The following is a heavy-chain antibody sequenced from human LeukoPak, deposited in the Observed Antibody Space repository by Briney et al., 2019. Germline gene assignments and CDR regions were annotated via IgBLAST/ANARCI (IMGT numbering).Heavy chain of an antibody. V-gene: IGHV4-39*01. CDR1: GASISSSTYY. CDR2: IFYSGST. CDR3: ARHRLFGGWGAFGI. J-gene: IGHJ3*02. Sequence: SETLSLTCTVSGASISSSTYYWGWIRQPPGKGLEWIGSIFYSGSTYYNPSLKSRVTISVDTSKNQFSLKLSSVTAADTAVYYCARHRLFGGWGAFGIWGQGTMVTVSS. D-gene: IGHD6-19*01.